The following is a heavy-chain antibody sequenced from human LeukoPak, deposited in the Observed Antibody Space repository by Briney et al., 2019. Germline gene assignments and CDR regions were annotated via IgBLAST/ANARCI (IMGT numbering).Heavy chain of an antibody. CDR1: GFTLSYW. J-gene: IGHJ4*02. CDR2: IKYDGSEK. CDR3: AKCGRGQQLALLIPVFDY. V-gene: IGHV3-7*03. D-gene: IGHD6-13*01. Sequence: GGSLRLSCAASGFTLSYWMSWVRQAPGKGVERVANIKYDGSEKDYVDSVKGRFTISRDNSKNTLYLQMNSLRAEDTAVYYCAKCGRGQQLALLIPVFDYWGQGTLVTVSS.